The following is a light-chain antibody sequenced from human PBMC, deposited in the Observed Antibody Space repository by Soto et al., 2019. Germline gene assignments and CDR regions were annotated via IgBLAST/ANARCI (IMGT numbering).Light chain of an antibody. Sequence: EIVLTQSPDTLALSPGERATLSCRASQSATSNYLAWYQQKPGQAPRLLIFGISSRATGIPDRFSGSGSGTDFTLTIARLEPEDFAVYSCQQYGSSYAFGQGTKLEIK. CDR1: QSATSNY. J-gene: IGKJ2*01. CDR3: QQYGSSYA. V-gene: IGKV3-20*01. CDR2: GIS.